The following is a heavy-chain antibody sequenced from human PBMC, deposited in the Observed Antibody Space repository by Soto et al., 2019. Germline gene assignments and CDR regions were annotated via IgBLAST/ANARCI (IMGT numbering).Heavy chain of an antibody. CDR3: ARTMVVPKTRRPRYFFVY. CDR1: GGSVSNKTYY. CDR2: VYYSGTT. Sequence: SATLSLTCSVSGGSVSNKTYYWSWIRQPPGKRLEWIGYVYYSGTTNYNPSLKSRVTISVDLSKNQFSLRLSSVTNADTALYYCARTMVVPKTRRPRYFFVYWCQGTLVPVSS. J-gene: IGHJ4*02. V-gene: IGHV4-61*01. D-gene: IGHD3-10*01.